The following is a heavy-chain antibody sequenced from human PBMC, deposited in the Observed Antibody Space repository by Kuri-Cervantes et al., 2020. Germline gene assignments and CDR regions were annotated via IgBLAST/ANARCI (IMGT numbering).Heavy chain of an antibody. CDR1: GVSISSGNY. CDR2: INHIGNN. J-gene: IGHJ4*02. Sequence: SETLSLTCTVSGVSISSGNYWSWIRQPPGKGPEWIGEINHIGNNKYNPSLKSRVTISVDTSKNQFSLKLTSVTAADTAVYYCARLADCSSTTCHDYCWGQGTLVTVSS. V-gene: IGHV4-4*02. CDR3: ARLADCSSTTCHDYC. D-gene: IGHD2-2*01.